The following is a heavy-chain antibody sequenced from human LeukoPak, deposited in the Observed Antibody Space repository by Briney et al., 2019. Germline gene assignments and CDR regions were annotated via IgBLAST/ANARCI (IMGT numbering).Heavy chain of an antibody. CDR3: AAVGYSYDGFDV. Sequence: GGSLRLSCAVSGFTVSSNYMTWVRQAPGKGLEWVSLTYSGGSTDYADSVKGRFTISRDISKNTFYLQMDHLRAENTAGYFLAAVGYSYDGFDVWGQGTTVIVPS. CDR2: TYSGGST. V-gene: IGHV3-53*05. D-gene: IGHD3-22*01. J-gene: IGHJ6*02. CDR1: GFTVSSNY.